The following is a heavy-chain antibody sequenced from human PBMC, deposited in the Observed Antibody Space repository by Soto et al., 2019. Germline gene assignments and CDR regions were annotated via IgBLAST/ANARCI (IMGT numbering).Heavy chain of an antibody. J-gene: IGHJ4*02. CDR2: IYYSGST. CDR1: GGSISSYY. D-gene: IGHD1-1*01. V-gene: IGHV4-59*01. Sequence: PSETLSLTCSVSGGSISSYYWSWIRQPPGKGLEWIGYIYYSGSTKYNPSLESRVTISLDTSENQFSLKLSSVTAADTAVYYCESVKSWNDFDYWGPGTMVTVYS. CDR3: ESVKSWNDFDY.